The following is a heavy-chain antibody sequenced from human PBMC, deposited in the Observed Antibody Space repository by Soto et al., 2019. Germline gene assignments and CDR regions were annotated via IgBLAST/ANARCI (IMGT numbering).Heavy chain of an antibody. CDR2: IYYSGST. J-gene: IGHJ6*02. D-gene: IGHD3-16*01. V-gene: IGHV4-59*01. CDR3: ARDRGQGDLRHYYGMDV. Sequence: SETLSLTCTVSGGSISSYYWSWIRQPPGKGLEWIGYIYYSGSTNYNPSLKSRVTISVDTSKNQFSLKLSSVTAADTAVYYCARDRGQGDLRHYYGMDVWGQGTTVTVSS. CDR1: GGSISSYY.